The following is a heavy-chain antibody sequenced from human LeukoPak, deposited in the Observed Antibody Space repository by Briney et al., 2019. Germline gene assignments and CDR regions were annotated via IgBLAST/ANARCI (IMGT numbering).Heavy chain of an antibody. V-gene: IGHV1-2*02. CDR2: INPNSCAT. CDR3: ARAWGSDAFDI. D-gene: IGHD7-27*01. CDR1: GYTFTVYY. J-gene: IGHJ3*02. Sequence: GASVKVSCKGSGYTFTVYYMHWVRQAPGQGKELLEWINPNSCATHYAQKFQCRVTMTRHTSISTAYMELSRLRSDDTAVYYCARAWGSDAFDIWGQGTMVTVSS.